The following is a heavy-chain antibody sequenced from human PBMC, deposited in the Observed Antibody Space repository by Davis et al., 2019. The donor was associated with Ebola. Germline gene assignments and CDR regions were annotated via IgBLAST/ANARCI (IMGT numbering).Heavy chain of an antibody. D-gene: IGHD3-22*01. J-gene: IGHJ6*03. CDR1: GGAIGSSAYF. V-gene: IGHV4-39*07. CDR3: ARGFSMKAVAQNGYMDV. Sequence: PGGSLRLSCSVSGGAIGSSAYFWGWIRQSPGKGLEYLGIFLYGGTTHSSPSLKSRVTMSIDTSQNQFSLELTSVTAADTATYYCARGFSMKAVAQNGYMDVWGKGTTVTVSS. CDR2: FLYGGTT.